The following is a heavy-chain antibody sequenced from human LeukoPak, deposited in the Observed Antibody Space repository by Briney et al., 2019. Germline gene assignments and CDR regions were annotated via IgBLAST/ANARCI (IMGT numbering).Heavy chain of an antibody. CDR2: IYYSGST. D-gene: IGHD6-13*01. V-gene: IGHV4-59*12. Sequence: SETLSLTCTVSGGSISSYYWSWIRQPPGKGLEWIGYIYYSGSTNYNPSLKSRVTISVDTSKNQFSLKLSSVTAADTAVYYCAREVAAAKDAFDIWGQGTMVTVSS. CDR3: AREVAAAKDAFDI. CDR1: GGSISSYY. J-gene: IGHJ3*02.